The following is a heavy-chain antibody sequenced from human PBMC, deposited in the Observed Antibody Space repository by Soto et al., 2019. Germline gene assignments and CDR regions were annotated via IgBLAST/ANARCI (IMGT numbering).Heavy chain of an antibody. CDR2: ISAYSDYT. J-gene: IGHJ4*02. Sequence: QIQLVQSGAEVKKPGASVKVSCKASGYTFTDHGISWVRQAPGQGLEWMGWISAYSDYTAYAQKFQGTVTMNTDKYTNTAYMELRSLTSDDTAVYYCAKDCPRLTQNFVDVYWGQGTLVTVSS. CDR1: GYTFTDHG. V-gene: IGHV1-18*01. D-gene: IGHD2-21*02. CDR3: AKDCPRLTQNFVDVY.